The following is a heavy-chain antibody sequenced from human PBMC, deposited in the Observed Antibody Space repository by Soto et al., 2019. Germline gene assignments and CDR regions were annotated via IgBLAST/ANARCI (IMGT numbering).Heavy chain of an antibody. Sequence: GGALRLSCAASGFTFSSYGMHWVRQAPGKGLEWVAVISYDGSNKYYADSVKGRFTISRDNSKNTLYLQMNSLRAEDTAVYYCAKEIYYDSSGYYYGYFDYWGQGTLVTVSS. V-gene: IGHV3-30*18. D-gene: IGHD3-22*01. CDR3: AKEIYYDSSGYYYGYFDY. CDR1: GFTFSSYG. J-gene: IGHJ4*02. CDR2: ISYDGSNK.